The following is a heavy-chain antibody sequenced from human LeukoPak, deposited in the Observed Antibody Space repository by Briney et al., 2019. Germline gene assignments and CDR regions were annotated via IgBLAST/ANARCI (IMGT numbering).Heavy chain of an antibody. CDR3: AREGTEGTTTKYFHQ. V-gene: IGHV1-3*01. CDR2: INAGNGNT. J-gene: IGHJ1*01. D-gene: IGHD1-26*01. CDR1: RYTFSNYA. Sequence: ASVKVSCKASRYTFSNYAIHWARQAPGQRLEWMGWINAGNGNTRYSQKFQGRVTITRDTSASTVYMELSSLKSEDTAVHYCAREGTEGTTTKYFHQWGQGTLVTVSS.